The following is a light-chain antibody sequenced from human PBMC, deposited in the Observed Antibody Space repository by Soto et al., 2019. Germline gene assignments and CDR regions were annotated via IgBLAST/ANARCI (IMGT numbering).Light chain of an antibody. CDR2: DNN. Sequence: QSVLTQPPSVSAAPGQKVTISCSGSSSNVGNNYVSWYQQLPETAPKLLIYDNNKRPSGIPDRFSGSKSGTSATLGITGLQTGDEADYYCGAWDSSLSAVVFSGGTKLTVL. CDR3: GAWDSSLSAVV. V-gene: IGLV1-51*01. J-gene: IGLJ2*01. CDR1: SSNVGNNY.